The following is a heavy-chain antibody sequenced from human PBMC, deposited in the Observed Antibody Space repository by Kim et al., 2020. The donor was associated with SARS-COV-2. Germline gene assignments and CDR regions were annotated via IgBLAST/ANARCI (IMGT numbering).Heavy chain of an antibody. CDR3: ARHLGSVVVAATSNGFDY. Sequence: SETLSLTCTVSGGSISSSSYYWGWIRQPPGKGLEWIGSIYYSGSTYYNPSLKSRVTISVDTSKNQFSLKLSSVTAADTAVYYCARHLGSVVVAATSNGFDYWGQGTLVTVSS. D-gene: IGHD2-15*01. V-gene: IGHV4-39*01. CDR2: IYYSGST. CDR1: GGSISSSSYY. J-gene: IGHJ4*02.